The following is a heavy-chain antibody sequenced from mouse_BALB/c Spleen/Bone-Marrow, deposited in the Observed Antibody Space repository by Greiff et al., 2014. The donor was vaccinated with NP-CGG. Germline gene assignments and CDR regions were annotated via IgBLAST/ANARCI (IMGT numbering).Heavy chain of an antibody. CDR1: GFNIKDTY. D-gene: IGHD1-1*01. CDR2: IDPANGNT. J-gene: IGHJ3*01. CDR3: ANCYYSSSLFAY. V-gene: IGHV14-3*02. Sequence: VQLQQSGAELVKPGASVKLSCTASGFNIKDTYMHWVKQRPEQGLEWIGRIDPANGNTKYDPKFQGKATITADTSSNTAYLQLSSLTSEDTAVYYCANCYYSSSLFAYWGQGTLVTVSA.